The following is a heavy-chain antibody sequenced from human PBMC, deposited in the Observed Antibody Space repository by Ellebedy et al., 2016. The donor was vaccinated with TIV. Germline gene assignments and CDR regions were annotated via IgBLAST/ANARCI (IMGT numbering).Heavy chain of an antibody. Sequence: GESLKISXAASGFTFSSYWMSWVRQAPGKGLEWVANIMQDGSEKYYVDSVKGRFTISRDNAKNSLSLQMNSLRAEDTAVYFCARAIAAQESFWGQGTLVTVSS. CDR3: ARAIAAQESF. V-gene: IGHV3-7*01. CDR1: GFTFSSYW. J-gene: IGHJ4*02. CDR2: IMQDGSEK. D-gene: IGHD6-6*01.